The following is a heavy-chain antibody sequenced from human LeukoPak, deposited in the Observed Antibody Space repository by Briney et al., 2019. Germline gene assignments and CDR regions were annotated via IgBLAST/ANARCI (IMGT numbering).Heavy chain of an antibody. CDR2: ISSSSSYI. CDR3: ARASPGGWFDP. V-gene: IGHV3-21*01. J-gene: IGHJ5*02. D-gene: IGHD1-14*01. CDR1: GFTFSSYS. Sequence: GGSLRLSCAASGFTFSSYSMNWVRQAPGKGLEWVSSISSSSSYIYYADSVKGRFTISRDNAKNSLYLQMNSLRAEDTAVYYCARASPGGWFDPWGQGTLVTVSS.